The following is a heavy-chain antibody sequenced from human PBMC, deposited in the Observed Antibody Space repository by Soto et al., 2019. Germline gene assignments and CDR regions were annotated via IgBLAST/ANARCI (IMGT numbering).Heavy chain of an antibody. CDR1: GFSLSTSGLG. V-gene: IGHV2-5*01. CDR3: EHRPSGWYLFDY. J-gene: IGHJ4*02. Sequence: QITLKESGPTLVRHTQTLTLTCTFSGFSLSTSGLGVGWIRQPPGKALEWLALIYWNDDKRYSPTLKARLTITKDAPKNQVVLTMPNMDPVDTATYYCEHRPSGWYLFDYWGQGTLVTVSS. D-gene: IGHD6-19*01. CDR2: IYWNDDK.